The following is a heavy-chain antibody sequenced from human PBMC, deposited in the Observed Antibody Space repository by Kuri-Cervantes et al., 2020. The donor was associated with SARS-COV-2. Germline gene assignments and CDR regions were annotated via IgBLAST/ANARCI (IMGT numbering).Heavy chain of an antibody. CDR1: GGSISSSSYY. J-gene: IGHJ4*02. CDR3: ARYIVWSVGATGYFDY. CDR2: IYYSGST. V-gene: IGHV4-39*07. D-gene: IGHD1-26*01. Sequence: GSLRLSCTVSGGSISSSSYYWGWIRQPPGKGLEWIGSIYYSGSTYYNPSLKSRVTISVDTSKNQFSLKLSSVTAADTAVYYCARYIVWSVGATGYFDYWGQGTLVTVSS.